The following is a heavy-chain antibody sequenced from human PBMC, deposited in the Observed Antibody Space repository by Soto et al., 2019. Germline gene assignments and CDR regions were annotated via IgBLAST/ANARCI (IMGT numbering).Heavy chain of an antibody. CDR3: ARGMAVAATRISGRNWFDP. J-gene: IGHJ5*02. CDR1: GFTFSSYG. V-gene: IGHV3-33*01. Sequence: GGSLRLSCAASGFTFSSYGMHWVRQAPGKGLEWVAVIWYDGSNKYYADSVKGRFTISRDNSKNTLYLQMNSLRAEDTAVYYCARGMAVAATRISGRNWFDPWGQGTLVTVSS. D-gene: IGHD2-15*01. CDR2: IWYDGSNK.